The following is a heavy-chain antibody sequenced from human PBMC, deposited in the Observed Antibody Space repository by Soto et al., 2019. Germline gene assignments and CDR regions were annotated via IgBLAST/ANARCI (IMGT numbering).Heavy chain of an antibody. V-gene: IGHV1-69*12. CDR1: GGTFSSYA. J-gene: IGHJ6*02. Sequence: QVQLVQSGAEVKKPGSSVKVSCKASGGTFSSYAISWVRQAPGQGLEWMGGIIPIFGTANYAQKFQGRVTITADESTSTAYMELSSLRSEDTAVYYCAEASMAAAGTGDDYYYYYGMDVWGQGTTVTVSS. D-gene: IGHD6-13*01. CDR3: AEASMAAAGTGDDYYYYYGMDV. CDR2: IIPIFGTA.